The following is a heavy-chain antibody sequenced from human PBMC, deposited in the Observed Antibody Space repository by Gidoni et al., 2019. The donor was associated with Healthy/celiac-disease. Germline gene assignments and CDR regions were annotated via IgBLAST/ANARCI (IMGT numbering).Heavy chain of an antibody. CDR1: GFTFRGSA. Sequence: EVQLVESGGGLVQPGGSLKLSCAASGFTFRGSAMHWVRQASGKGLEWVGRNRSQANSYATAYSASVKGRFTISRDDSKNTSYLQMNSLKTEDTAVYYCTRLNYYDILGSPYYYGMDVWGQGTTVTVSS. CDR3: TRLNYYDILGSPYYYGMDV. D-gene: IGHD3-9*01. J-gene: IGHJ6*02. CDR2: NRSQANSYAT. V-gene: IGHV3-73*01.